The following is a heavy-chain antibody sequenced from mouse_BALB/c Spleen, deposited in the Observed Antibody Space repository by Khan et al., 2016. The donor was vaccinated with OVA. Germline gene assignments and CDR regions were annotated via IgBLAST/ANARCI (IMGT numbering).Heavy chain of an antibody. V-gene: IGHV1S29*02. CDR2: IYPYNGGT. J-gene: IGHJ3*01. CDR3: ARDGCYDAFAY. D-gene: IGHD2-12*01. Sequence: EVQLQQSGPELVKPGASVKISCKASGYTFTDYNMHWVKQSHGKSLEWIGYIYPYNGGTGYNQKFKSKATLTVDNSSSTAYMEFRSLTSEDSAVYYCARDGCYDAFAYWGQGTLVTVSA. CDR1: GYTFTDYN.